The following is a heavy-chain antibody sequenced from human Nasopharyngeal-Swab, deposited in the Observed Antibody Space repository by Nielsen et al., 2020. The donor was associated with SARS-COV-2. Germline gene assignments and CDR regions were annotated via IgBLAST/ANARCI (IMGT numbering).Heavy chain of an antibody. D-gene: IGHD3-9*01. Sequence: SVKVSCKASGGTFSSYAISWVRQAPGQELEWMGRIIPILGIANYAQKFQGRVTITADKSTSTAYMELSSLRSEDTAVYYCARGCVLTGPSCYYYGMDVWGQGTTVTVSS. CDR2: IIPILGIA. CDR3: ARGCVLTGPSCYYYGMDV. CDR1: GGTFSSYA. J-gene: IGHJ6*02. V-gene: IGHV1-69*04.